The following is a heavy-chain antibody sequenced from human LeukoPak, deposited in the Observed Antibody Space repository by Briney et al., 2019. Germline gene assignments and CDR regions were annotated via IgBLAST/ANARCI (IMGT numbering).Heavy chain of an antibody. V-gene: IGHV1-2*02. CDR3: AKDLRVGSGWSDASDI. D-gene: IGHD6-19*01. Sequence: ASVKLSCNASGYTFTVFYMHWVRQPSAQGLECMGWINPHNGGTKYAQESQGRVTMTRDTTISTGYIELSRLGSDDTAVYYCAKDLRVGSGWSDASDIWGQGTMVTVTS. CDR2: INPHNGGT. CDR1: GYTFTVFY. J-gene: IGHJ3*02.